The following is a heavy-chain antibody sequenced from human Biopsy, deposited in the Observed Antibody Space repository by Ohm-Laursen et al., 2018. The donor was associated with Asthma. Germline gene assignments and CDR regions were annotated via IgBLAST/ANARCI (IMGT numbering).Heavy chain of an antibody. Sequence: RSLRLSCAASGFTFISFGIHWVRQAPGKGLEWVAVISYDGSDKYYADSVKGRFTISRDNSKNTLYLQMNSLRAEDTAVYYCAKGHGDYVFPYFQHWGQGTLVTVSS. CDR1: GFTFISFG. D-gene: IGHD4-17*01. CDR2: ISYDGSDK. V-gene: IGHV3-30*18. J-gene: IGHJ1*01. CDR3: AKGHGDYVFPYFQH.